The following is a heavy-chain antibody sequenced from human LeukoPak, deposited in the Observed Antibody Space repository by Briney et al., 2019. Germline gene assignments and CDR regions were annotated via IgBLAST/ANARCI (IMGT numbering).Heavy chain of an antibody. CDR2: IIPIFGTA. CDR3: ARAPGIAAAGTGTFDY. Sequence: GASVKVSCKASEGTFSSYAISWVRQAPGQGLEWMGGIIPIFGTANYAQKFQGRVTITADKSTSTAYMELSSLRSEDTAVYYCARAPGIAAAGTGTFDYWGQGTLVTVSS. V-gene: IGHV1-69*06. J-gene: IGHJ4*02. D-gene: IGHD6-13*01. CDR1: EGTFSSYA.